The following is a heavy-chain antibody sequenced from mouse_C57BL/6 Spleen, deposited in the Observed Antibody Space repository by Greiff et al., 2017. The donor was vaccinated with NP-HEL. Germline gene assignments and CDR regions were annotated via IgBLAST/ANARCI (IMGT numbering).Heavy chain of an antibody. Sequence: EVQLQQSGAELVRPGASVKLSCTASGFNIKDDYMHWVKQRPEQGLEWIGWIDPENGDTEYASKFQGKATITADTSSNTAYLQLSSLTSEDTAVYYCTTLIYYYERDYAMDYWGQGTSVTVSS. CDR2: IDPENGDT. CDR1: GFNIKDDY. CDR3: TTLIYYYERDYAMDY. V-gene: IGHV14-4*01. D-gene: IGHD1-1*01. J-gene: IGHJ4*01.